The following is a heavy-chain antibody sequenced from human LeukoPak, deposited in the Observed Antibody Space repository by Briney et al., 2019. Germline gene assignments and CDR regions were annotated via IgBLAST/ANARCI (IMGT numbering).Heavy chain of an antibody. D-gene: IGHD6-19*01. CDR3: AKGGIAMAGTGSGVFDY. V-gene: IGHV3-30*02. CDR1: GFTFSSYG. Sequence: GGSLRLSCAASGFTFSSYGMHWVRQAPGKGLEWVAFIRYDGSNKYYADSVKGRFTISRDNSKNTLYLQMNSLRAEDTAVYYCAKGGIAMAGTGSGVFDYWGQGTLVTVSS. CDR2: IRYDGSNK. J-gene: IGHJ4*02.